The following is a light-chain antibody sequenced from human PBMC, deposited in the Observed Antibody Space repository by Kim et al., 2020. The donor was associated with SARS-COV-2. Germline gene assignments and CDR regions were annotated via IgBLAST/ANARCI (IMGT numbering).Light chain of an antibody. CDR2: KTS. V-gene: IGKV1-5*03. CDR3: QKYNNFPIT. CDR1: QSFSTW. J-gene: IGKJ5*01. Sequence: GDRVTITCRASQSFSTWLAWYQQKPGKVPRLLIYKTSILENGVPSRFSGSGSGTEFTLTISSLQPDDFATYYCQKYNNFPITFGQGTRLEIK.